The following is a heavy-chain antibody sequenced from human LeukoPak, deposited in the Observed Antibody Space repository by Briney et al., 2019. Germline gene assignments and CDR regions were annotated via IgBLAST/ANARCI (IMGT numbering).Heavy chain of an antibody. J-gene: IGHJ5*02. D-gene: IGHD3-3*01. CDR1: GYTFTSYY. CDR2: INPSGGST. CDR3: ATGYYDFSVWFDP. V-gene: IGHV1-46*01. Sequence: ASVKVSCKASGYTFTSYYMHWVRLAPGQGLEWMGIINPSGGSTIYAQKFQGRVTMTEDTSTDTAYMELSSLRSEDTAVYYCATGYYDFSVWFDPWGQGTLVTVSS.